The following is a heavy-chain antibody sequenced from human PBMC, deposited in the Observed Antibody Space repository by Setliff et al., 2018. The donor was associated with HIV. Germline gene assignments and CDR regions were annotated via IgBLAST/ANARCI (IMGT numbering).Heavy chain of an antibody. V-gene: IGHV3-7*03. Sequence: PGGSLRLSCAASGFIFNDYWMAWVRQAPGKGLEWVAHINRDGDQKNYADSVKGRFTVSRDNAKNFLYLQMNSLGAEDTALYYCARPYYYDSSGYFQNDAFDIWGQGTMVTVSS. CDR3: ARPYYYDSSGYFQNDAFDI. D-gene: IGHD3-22*01. CDR1: GFIFNDYW. CDR2: INRDGDQK. J-gene: IGHJ3*02.